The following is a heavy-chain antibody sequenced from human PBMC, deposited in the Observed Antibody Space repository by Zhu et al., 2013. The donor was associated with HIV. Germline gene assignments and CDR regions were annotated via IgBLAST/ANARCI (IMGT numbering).Heavy chain of an antibody. CDR3: ARDSHSLLGLYWYFDL. J-gene: IGHJ2*01. CDR1: GYTFTGYY. Sequence: QVQLVQSGAEVKKPGASVKVSCKASGYTFTGYYMHWVRQAPGQGLEWMGWINPNSGGTNYAQKFQGRVTMTRDTSISTAYMELSRLRSDDTAVYYCARDSHSLLGLYWYFDLWGRGTLVTVSS. CDR2: INPNSGGT. V-gene: IGHV1-2*02. D-gene: IGHD7-27*01.